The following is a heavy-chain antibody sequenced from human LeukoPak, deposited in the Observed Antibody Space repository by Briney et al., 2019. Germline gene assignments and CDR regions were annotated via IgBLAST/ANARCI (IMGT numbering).Heavy chain of an antibody. V-gene: IGHV3-53*01. CDR2: IYSGGST. CDR1: GFTVSSNY. J-gene: IGHJ4*02. D-gene: IGHD3-22*01. Sequence: PGGSLRLSCAASGFTVSSNYMSWVRQAPGKGLEWVSIIYSGGSTYYADSVKGRFTISRDNSKNTLYLQMNSLRAEDTAVYYCAKDGVVITIQFDYWGQGTLVTVSS. CDR3: AKDGVVITIQFDY.